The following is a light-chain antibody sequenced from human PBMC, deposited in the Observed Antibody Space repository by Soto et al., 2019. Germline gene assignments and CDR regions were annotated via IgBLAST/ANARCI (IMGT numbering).Light chain of an antibody. J-gene: IGLJ3*02. CDR3: ASWDDTLSGVV. CDR1: GSNIGNNF. CDR2: RSD. Sequence: QSVLTQPPSASGTPGQRVTMSCSGSGSNIGNNFVFWYQHLPGTAPKLLIYRSDQRPSGVPDRFSASKSGTSASLAISGLRSDDEADYYCASWDDTLSGVVFGGGTKVTVL. V-gene: IGLV1-47*01.